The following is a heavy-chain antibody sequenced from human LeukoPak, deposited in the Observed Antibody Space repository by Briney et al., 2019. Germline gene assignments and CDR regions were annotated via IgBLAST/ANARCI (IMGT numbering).Heavy chain of an antibody. CDR3: ARGRVGALSDY. D-gene: IGHD1-26*01. Sequence: SETLSLTCTVSGGSISSSSYYWGWIRQPPGKGLEWIGSIYYSGSTYYNPSLKSRVTISVDTSKNQFSLKLSSVTAADTAVYYCARGRVGALSDYWGQGTLVTVSS. J-gene: IGHJ4*02. V-gene: IGHV4-39*07. CDR1: GGSISSSSYY. CDR2: IYYSGST.